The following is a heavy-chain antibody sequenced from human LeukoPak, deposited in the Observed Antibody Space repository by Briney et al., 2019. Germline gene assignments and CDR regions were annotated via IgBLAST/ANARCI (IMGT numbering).Heavy chain of an antibody. J-gene: IGHJ4*02. V-gene: IGHV4-38-2*02. CDR3: ARDRSYCSGGSCSYYFDY. D-gene: IGHD2-15*01. CDR1: GYSISSGYY. CDR2: IYHSGST. Sequence: SETPSLTCTVSGYSISSGYYWGWIRQPPGKGLEWIGSIYHSGSTYYNPSLKSRVTISVDTSKNQFSLKLSSVTAADTAVYYCARDRSYCSGGSCSYYFDYWGQGTLVTVSS.